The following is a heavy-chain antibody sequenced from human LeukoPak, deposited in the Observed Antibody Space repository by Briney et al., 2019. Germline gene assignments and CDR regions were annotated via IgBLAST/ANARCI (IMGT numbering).Heavy chain of an antibody. CDR2: IYSGGST. Sequence: GGSLRLSCLGSGFTFSWYGMNWVRQAPGKGLEWVSIIYSGGSTYYADSVKARFTISRHNSKNTLYLQMNSLRAEDTAVYYCARAVWGYYDSSAYGDAFEIWGQGTMVTVSS. J-gene: IGHJ3*02. CDR3: ARAVWGYYDSSAYGDAFEI. V-gene: IGHV3-53*04. CDR1: GFTFSWYG. D-gene: IGHD3-22*01.